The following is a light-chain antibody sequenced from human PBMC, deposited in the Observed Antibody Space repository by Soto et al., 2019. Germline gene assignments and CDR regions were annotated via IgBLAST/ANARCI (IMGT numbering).Light chain of an antibody. CDR2: DVS. CDR1: SSDVGAFNY. CDR3: NSYTSNNTYV. V-gene: IGLV2-14*03. Sequence: QSVLTQPASVSGSPGQAITISCSGTSSDVGAFNYVSWYQQHPGKAPKLMIYDVSNRPSGVSNRFSGSKSGNTASLTIPGLRAEDEADYYCNSYTSNNTYVFGTGTKLTVL. J-gene: IGLJ1*01.